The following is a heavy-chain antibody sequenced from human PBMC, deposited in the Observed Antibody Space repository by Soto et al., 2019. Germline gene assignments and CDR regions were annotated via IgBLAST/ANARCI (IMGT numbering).Heavy chain of an antibody. CDR3: ASEIMPLTNDWYFDL. V-gene: IGHV4-30-4*01. CDR1: GGSISGGVHS. Sequence: QVQLQESGPGLVKPSETLSLTCTVSGGSISGGVHSWSWIRQPPGKGLEWIGHIFDSGSTYSNPSLKSRLTISVDTSKNQFSLRLSSVTAADTAVYYCASEIMPLTNDWYFDLWGRGTLVTVSS. D-gene: IGHD2-8*01. J-gene: IGHJ2*01. CDR2: IFDSGST.